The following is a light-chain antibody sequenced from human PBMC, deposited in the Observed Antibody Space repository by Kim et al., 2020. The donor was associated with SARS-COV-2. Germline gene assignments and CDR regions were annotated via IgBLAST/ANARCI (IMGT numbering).Light chain of an antibody. CDR1: SGSIANND. J-gene: IGLJ3*02. Sequence: KTVTISCTGSSGSIANNDVQWYQQRPGSAPTTVIYEDNQRPSGVPARFSGSIDSSSNSASLTISGLKTEDEADYYCQSYDSSNRWVFGGGTKLTVL. CDR3: QSYDSSNRWV. V-gene: IGLV6-57*02. CDR2: EDN.